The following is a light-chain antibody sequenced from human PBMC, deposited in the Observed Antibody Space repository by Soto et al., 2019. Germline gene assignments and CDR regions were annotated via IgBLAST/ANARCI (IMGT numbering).Light chain of an antibody. CDR2: SGS. Sequence: DIVLTQSSGTLSLPPPERATLSCRASQSGSSNYLAWYQQKPGQAPRLLIYSGSTRATGVPGRFSGSGSGTEFTLTISSLQSEDFAVYYCQQANHRPLTFGRGTKVDIK. CDR1: QSGSSN. J-gene: IGKJ4*01. V-gene: IGKV3-15*01. CDR3: QQANHRPLT.